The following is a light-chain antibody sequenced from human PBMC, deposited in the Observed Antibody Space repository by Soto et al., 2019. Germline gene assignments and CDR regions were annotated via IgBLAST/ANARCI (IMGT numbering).Light chain of an antibody. Sequence: EIVLTQSPGTLSLSPGERATVSCRASQSVSRSYFAWYQQKPGQAPRLLIYGVSTRATGIPDRFSGSGSGTDFTLTINRLEREDFAVYYCQQYDNSPQVTFGQGTRLEIK. CDR3: QQYDNSPQVT. J-gene: IGKJ5*01. V-gene: IGKV3-20*01. CDR2: GVS. CDR1: QSVSRSY.